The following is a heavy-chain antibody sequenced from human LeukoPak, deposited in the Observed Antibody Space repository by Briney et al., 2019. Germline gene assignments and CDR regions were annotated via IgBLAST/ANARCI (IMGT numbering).Heavy chain of an antibody. J-gene: IGHJ3*02. CDR2: ISSSGSTI. D-gene: IGHD3-10*01. Sequence: PGGSLRLSCAASGFTFSSYEMNWVRQAPGKGLEWVSYISSSGSTIYYADSVKGRFTISRDNAKNSLYLQMNSLRAEDTAVYYCARLGSGSGSYYHDAFDIWGQGTMVTVSS. V-gene: IGHV3-48*03. CDR3: ARLGSGSGSYYHDAFDI. CDR1: GFTFSSYE.